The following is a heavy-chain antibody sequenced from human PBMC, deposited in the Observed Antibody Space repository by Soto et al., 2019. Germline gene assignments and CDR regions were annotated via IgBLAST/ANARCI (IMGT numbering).Heavy chain of an antibody. J-gene: IGHJ6*02. CDR1: GGSVSSGSYY. D-gene: IGHD3-10*01. V-gene: IGHV4-61*01. Sequence: TSETLSLTCTVSGGSVSSGSYYWSWIRQPPGKGLEWIGYIYYSGSTNYNPSLKSRVTISVGTSKNQFSLKLSSVTAADTAVYYCARDRVLYYGMDVWGQGTTVTVSS. CDR3: ARDRVLYYGMDV. CDR2: IYYSGST.